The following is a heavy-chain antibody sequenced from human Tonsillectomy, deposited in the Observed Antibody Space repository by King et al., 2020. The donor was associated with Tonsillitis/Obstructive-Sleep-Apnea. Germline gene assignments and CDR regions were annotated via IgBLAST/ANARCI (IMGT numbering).Heavy chain of an antibody. CDR2: ISSGSSTT. V-gene: IGHV3-48*02. CDR3: ARERGYCSSTSCYADY. CDR1: GFTFSSYA. J-gene: IGHJ4*02. Sequence: VQLVESGGGLVQPGGSLRLSCAASGFTFSSYAMNWVRQAPGKGLEWVSYISSGSSTTYYADSVKGRFTISRDNAKNSLFLQMSSLRDEDTAVYFCARERGYCSSTSCYADYWGQGPLVTV. D-gene: IGHD2-2*01.